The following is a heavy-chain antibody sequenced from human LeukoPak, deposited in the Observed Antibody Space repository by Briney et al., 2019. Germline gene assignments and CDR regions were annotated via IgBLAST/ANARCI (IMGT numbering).Heavy chain of an antibody. V-gene: IGHV3-23*01. D-gene: IGHD3-22*01. CDR1: GFTFSSYA. CDR3: AKSRRYYDSSGFDP. J-gene: IGHJ5*02. Sequence: TGGSLRLSCAASGFTFSSYAMSWVRQAPGKGLEWVSAISGSGGSTYYADSVKGRFTISRDNSKNTLYLQMNSLRAEDTAVYYCAKSRRYYDSSGFDPWGQGTLVTVSS. CDR2: ISGSGGST.